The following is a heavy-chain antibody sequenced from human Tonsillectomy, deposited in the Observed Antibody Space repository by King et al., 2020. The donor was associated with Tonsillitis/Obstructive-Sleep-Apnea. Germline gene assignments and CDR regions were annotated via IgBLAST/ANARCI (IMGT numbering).Heavy chain of an antibody. CDR2: IWYDGSNK. CDR1: GFTFSSYG. V-gene: IGHV3-33*01. CDR3: AGGGGSGYYYYYGMDV. Sequence: VQLVESGGGVVQPGRSLRLSCAASGFTFSSYGMHWVRQAPGKGLEWVAVIWYDGSNKYYADSVKGRFTISRDNSKNTLYLQMNSLRAEDTAVYYCAGGGGSGYYYYYGMDVWGQGTTVTVS. D-gene: IGHD2-15*01. J-gene: IGHJ6*02.